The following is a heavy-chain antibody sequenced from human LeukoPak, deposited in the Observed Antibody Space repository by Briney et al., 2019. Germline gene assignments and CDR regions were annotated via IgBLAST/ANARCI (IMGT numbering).Heavy chain of an antibody. CDR2: IIPIFGTA. CDR1: GGTFSSYA. Sequence: ASVKVSCKASGGTFSSYAISWVRQAPGQGLEWMGRIIPIFGTANYAQKFQGRVTITTDESTSTAYMELSRLRSDDTAVYYCAREGYYYGSGKVRSRGSSDYWGQGTLVTVSS. CDR3: AREGYYYGSGKVRSRGSSDY. J-gene: IGHJ4*02. V-gene: IGHV1-69*05. D-gene: IGHD3-10*01.